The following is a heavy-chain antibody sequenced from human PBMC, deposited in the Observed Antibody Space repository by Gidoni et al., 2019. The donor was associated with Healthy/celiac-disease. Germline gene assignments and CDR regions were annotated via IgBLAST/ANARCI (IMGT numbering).Heavy chain of an antibody. J-gene: IGHJ3*02. V-gene: IGHV4-31*03. CDR2: IYYSGST. CDR3: ARGVGDYDILTGYYIRGSAFDI. CDR1: GGSISSGGYY. Sequence: QVQLQESGPGLVKPSQTLSLTCTVSGGSISSGGYYWSWIRQHPGKGLEWIGYIYYSGSTYYNPSLKSRVTISVDTSKNQFSLKLSSVTAADTAVYYCARGVGDYDILTGYYIRGSAFDIWGQGTMVTVSS. D-gene: IGHD3-9*01.